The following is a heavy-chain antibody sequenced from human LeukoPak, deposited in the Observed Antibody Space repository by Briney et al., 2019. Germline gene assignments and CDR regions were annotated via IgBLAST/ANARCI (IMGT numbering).Heavy chain of an antibody. Sequence: GGSLRLSCAASGFTFSSYSMNWVRQAPGKGLEWVSSISSSSGYIYYADSVKGRFTISRDNAKNSLYLQMNSLRAEDTAVYYCARDLGYSSSVHDAFDIWGQGTMVTVSS. J-gene: IGHJ3*02. CDR1: GFTFSSYS. CDR3: ARDLGYSSSVHDAFDI. CDR2: ISSSSGYI. V-gene: IGHV3-21*01. D-gene: IGHD6-13*01.